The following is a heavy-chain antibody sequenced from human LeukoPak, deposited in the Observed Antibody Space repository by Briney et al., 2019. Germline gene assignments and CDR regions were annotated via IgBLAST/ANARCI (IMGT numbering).Heavy chain of an antibody. Sequence: TLSLICAVSGGSISSGGYSWSWIRQPPGKGLEWIGYIYHSGSTYYNPSLKSRVSISVDRSKNQFSLKLSSVTAADTAVYYCARDAGRGWYDFDYWGQGTLVTVSS. CDR3: ARDAGRGWYDFDY. CDR2: IYHSGST. J-gene: IGHJ4*02. V-gene: IGHV4-30-2*01. CDR1: GGSISSGGYS. D-gene: IGHD6-19*01.